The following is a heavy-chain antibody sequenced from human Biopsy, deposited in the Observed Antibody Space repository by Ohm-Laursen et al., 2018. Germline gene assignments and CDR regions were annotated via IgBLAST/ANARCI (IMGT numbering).Heavy chain of an antibody. CDR1: GFTFSSHA. D-gene: IGHD3-3*01. CDR2: INGSGGST. J-gene: IGHJ5*02. V-gene: IGHV3-23*01. CDR3: ARDLYDFCGGCPFDP. Sequence: SLRLSCAASGFTFSSHAMSWVRQAPGKGLECVSLINGSGGSTYYADPVKGRFTISRDSSKNTLYLQMNSLRAKDTAMYYCARDLYDFCGGCPFDPWGQGTLVTVSP.